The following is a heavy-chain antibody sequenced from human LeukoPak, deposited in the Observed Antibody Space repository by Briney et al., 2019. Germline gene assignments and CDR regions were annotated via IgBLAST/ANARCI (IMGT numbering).Heavy chain of an antibody. CDR3: AKGSGTYYGDYYFDY. V-gene: IGHV3-23*01. D-gene: IGHD4-17*01. CDR1: GFTFSSYA. CDR2: ISGSGGST. J-gene: IGHJ4*02. Sequence: AGGSLRLSCAASGFTFSSYAMNWVRQAPGKGLEWVSAISGSGGSTYYADSVKGRFTISRDNSKNTLYLRTNSLRAEDTALYYCAKGSGTYYGDYYFDYWGQGTLVTVSS.